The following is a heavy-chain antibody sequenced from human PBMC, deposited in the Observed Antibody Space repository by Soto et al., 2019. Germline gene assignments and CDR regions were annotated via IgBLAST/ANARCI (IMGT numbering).Heavy chain of an antibody. J-gene: IGHJ4*02. D-gene: IGHD5-12*01. CDR1: GGTFSSYA. CDR3: ARVLDIVATTDGALDY. CDR2: IIPIFGTA. V-gene: IGHV1-69*06. Sequence: SVKVSCKASGGTFSSYAISWVRQAPGQGLEWMGGIIPIFGTANYAQKFPGRVTITADKSTSTAYMELSSLRSEDTAVYYRARVLDIVATTDGALDYWGQGTLVTVSS.